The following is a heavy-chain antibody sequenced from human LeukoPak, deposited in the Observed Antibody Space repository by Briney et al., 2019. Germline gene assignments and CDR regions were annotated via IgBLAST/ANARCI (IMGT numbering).Heavy chain of an antibody. V-gene: IGHV3-23*01. Sequence: AGSLTLSCAASTFTFTSFAMRWDSPAPGRGMEWVSAISGSGGNTYYAGSVKGRFTISTHNPTNTMYLRRNSLIAKDTAVYYCAKVYDSSGYYYTTNLYYFYYWGQGTLVTVSS. J-gene: IGHJ4*02. CDR2: ISGSGGNT. CDR1: TFTFTSFA. D-gene: IGHD3-22*01. CDR3: AKVYDSSGYYYTTNLYYFYY.